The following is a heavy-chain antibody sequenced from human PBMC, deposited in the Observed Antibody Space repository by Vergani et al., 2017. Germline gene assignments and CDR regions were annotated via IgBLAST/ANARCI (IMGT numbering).Heavy chain of an antibody. CDR3: ACQRGYSGYQYY. D-gene: IGHD5-12*01. V-gene: IGHV4-61*02. Sequence: QVQLQESGPGLVKPSQTLSLTCTVSGGPFSTGGQSWTWLRQSAGKGLEWIGRIYTSGATNYNPSLRSRAIMSVDPSKKQFSLKLTSVTAADTAVYYCACQRGYSGYQYYWGQGTLVTVSS. CDR1: GGPFSTGGQS. J-gene: IGHJ4*02. CDR2: IYTSGAT.